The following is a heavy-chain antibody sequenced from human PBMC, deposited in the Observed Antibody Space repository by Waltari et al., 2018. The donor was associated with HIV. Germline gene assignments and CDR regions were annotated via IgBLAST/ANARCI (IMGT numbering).Heavy chain of an antibody. D-gene: IGHD6-25*01. V-gene: IGHV4-34*01. CDR2: INHSGRP. CDR1: GGSFSGYY. J-gene: IGHJ4*02. Sequence: QVQLQQWGAGLLKPSETLSLTCAVYGGSFSGYYWSWIRQPPGKGLEWIGEINHSGRPTHHPALKSRVTISGDPAKHQFSLKLSSVPAADTAVYYCARERLEREILFDYWGQGTLVTVSS. CDR3: ARERLEREILFDY.